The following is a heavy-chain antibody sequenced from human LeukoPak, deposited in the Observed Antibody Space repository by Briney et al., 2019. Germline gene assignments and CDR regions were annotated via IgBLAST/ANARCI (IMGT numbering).Heavy chain of an antibody. V-gene: IGHV1-24*01. CDR2: FDPEDGET. J-gene: IGHJ5*02. Sequence: GASVKVSCKVSGYTLTELSMHWVRQAPGKGLEGMGGFDPEDGETIYAQKFQGRVTMTEDTSTDTAYMELSSLRSEDTAVYYCATDSGVAAAGWGFDPWGQGTLVTVSS. CDR3: ATDSGVAAAGWGFDP. D-gene: IGHD6-13*01. CDR1: GYTLTELS.